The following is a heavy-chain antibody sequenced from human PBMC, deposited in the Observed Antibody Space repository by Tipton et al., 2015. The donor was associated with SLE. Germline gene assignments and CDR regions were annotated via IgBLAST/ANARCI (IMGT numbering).Heavy chain of an antibody. CDR1: AFTFSSFE. D-gene: IGHD4-11*01. CDR3: ARTGAYSNFYYYYYMDV. CDR2: ISSSGSGSSM. V-gene: IGHV3-48*03. J-gene: IGHJ6*03. Sequence: SLRLSCVASAFTFSSFEMNWVRQTPGKGLEWISYISSSGSGSSMYYADTVKGRFTISRDNAKNSLYLQMDSVRAEDTGVYYCARTGAYSNFYYYYYMDVWGEGTAVTVSS.